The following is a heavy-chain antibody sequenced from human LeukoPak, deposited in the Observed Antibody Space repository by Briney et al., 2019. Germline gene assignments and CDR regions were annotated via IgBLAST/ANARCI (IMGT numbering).Heavy chain of an antibody. Sequence: ASVKVSCKASGYTFTSYGISWVRQAPGQGLEWMGWISAYNGNTNYAQKLQGRVTMTTDTSTSTAYMELRSLRSDDTAVYYCARDLYYGSGSYYNDYWGQGTLVTVSS. CDR2: ISAYNGNT. CDR1: GYTFTSYG. J-gene: IGHJ4*02. D-gene: IGHD3-10*01. CDR3: ARDLYYGSGSYYNDY. V-gene: IGHV1-18*01.